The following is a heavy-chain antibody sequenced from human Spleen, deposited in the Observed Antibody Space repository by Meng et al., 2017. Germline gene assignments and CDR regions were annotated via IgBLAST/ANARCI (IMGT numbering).Heavy chain of an antibody. D-gene: IGHD4-11*01. V-gene: IGHV4-34*01. CDR1: GGSFSDYY. J-gene: IGHJ4*02. CDR3: ARGPTTMAHDFDY. CDR2: INHSGST. Sequence: VQVQLWCAGWLKPSETLALTCVVSGGSFSDYYWSWIRQPPGKGLEWIGEINHSGSTNYNPSLESRATISVDTSQNNLSLKLSSVNAADSAVYYCARGPTTMAHDFDYWGQGTLVTVSS.